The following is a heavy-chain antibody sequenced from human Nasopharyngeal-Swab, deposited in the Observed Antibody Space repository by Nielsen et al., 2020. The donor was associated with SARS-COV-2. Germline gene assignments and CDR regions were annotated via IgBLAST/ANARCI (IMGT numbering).Heavy chain of an antibody. CDR3: ARDDLPSIAAAGVDAFDI. CDR1: GFTFSSYS. D-gene: IGHD6-13*01. CDR2: ISSSSSYI. Sequence: GESLKISCAASGFTFSSYSMNWVRQAPGKGLEWVSSISSSSSYIYYADSVKGRFTISRDNAKNSLYLQMNSLRAEDMAVYYCARDDLPSIAAAGVDAFDIWGQGTMVTVSS. V-gene: IGHV3-21*01. J-gene: IGHJ3*02.